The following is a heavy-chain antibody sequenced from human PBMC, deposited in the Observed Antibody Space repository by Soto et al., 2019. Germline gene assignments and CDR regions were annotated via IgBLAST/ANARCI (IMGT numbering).Heavy chain of an antibody. J-gene: IGHJ4*02. V-gene: IGHV4-39*01. CDR2: IYFRGNT. CDR3: ARLEGLATISYYFDF. Sequence: QLQLQESGPGLVKPSETLSLTCSVSGDSINSDKYYWGWIRQPPGKGLEWIGSIYFRGNTYYNPSLQTRATISLDKSKSQFSLKLNSVTAADSPVYFCARLEGLATISYYFDFWGQGALVTVSS. CDR1: GDSINSDKYY. D-gene: IGHD3-9*01.